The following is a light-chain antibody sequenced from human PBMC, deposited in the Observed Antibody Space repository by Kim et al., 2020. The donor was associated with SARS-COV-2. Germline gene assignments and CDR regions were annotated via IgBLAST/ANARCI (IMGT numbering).Light chain of an antibody. J-gene: IGKJ2*03. CDR1: QSVSTS. Sequence: DIQMTQSPSSLSVSVGDRVTITCRTSQSVSTSLNWYQQKLGKVPSLLIYSASTLRSGVPSRFSGSGSGTNFTLTINSLHPDDFATYYCQQTYNTPRFGQGTKL. CDR2: SAS. CDR3: QQTYNTPR. V-gene: IGKV1-39*01.